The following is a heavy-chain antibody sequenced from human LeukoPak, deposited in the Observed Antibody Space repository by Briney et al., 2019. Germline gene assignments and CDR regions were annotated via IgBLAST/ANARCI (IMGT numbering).Heavy chain of an antibody. J-gene: IGHJ4*02. CDR3: ARAPSLYSSYDY. CDR1: GYTFTSYA. Sequence: GASVKVSCKASGYTFTSYAMHWVRQAPGQRLEWMGWINAGNGNTKYSQKFQGRVTITRDTSASTAYMELSSLRSEDTAVNYCARAPSLYSSYDYWGQGTLVTVSS. D-gene: IGHD6-6*01. V-gene: IGHV1-3*01. CDR2: INAGNGNT.